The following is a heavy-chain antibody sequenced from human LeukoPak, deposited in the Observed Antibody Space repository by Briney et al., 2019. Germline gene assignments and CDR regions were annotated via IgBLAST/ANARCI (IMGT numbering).Heavy chain of an antibody. V-gene: IGHV1-2*02. CDR1: GYTFTGYY. J-gene: IGHJ4*02. D-gene: IGHD5-24*01. CDR2: INPNSGGT. Sequence: GASVKVSCKASGYTFTGYYIHWVRQAPGQGLEWMGWINPNSGGTNYAQKLQGRVTMTTDTSTSTAYMELRSLRSDDTAVYYCARDTRDGYNCYFDYWGQGTLVTVSS. CDR3: ARDTRDGYNCYFDY.